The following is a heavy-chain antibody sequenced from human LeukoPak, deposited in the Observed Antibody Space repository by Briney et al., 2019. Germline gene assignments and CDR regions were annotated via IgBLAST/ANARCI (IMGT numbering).Heavy chain of an antibody. D-gene: IGHD2-2*01. J-gene: IGHJ4*02. V-gene: IGHV1-2*06. CDR2: INPSSGGT. CDR1: GYTSTGYY. Sequence: ASVKVSCKASGYTSTGYYMHWVRQAPGQGLEWMGRINPSSGGTNYAQKFQGRVTMTRDTSISTAYMELSRLRSDDTAVYYCARGTTNFGDYWGQGTLVTVSS. CDR3: ARGTTNFGDY.